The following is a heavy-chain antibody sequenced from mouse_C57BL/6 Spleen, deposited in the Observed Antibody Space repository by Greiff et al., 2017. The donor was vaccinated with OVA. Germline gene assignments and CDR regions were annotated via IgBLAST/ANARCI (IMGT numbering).Heavy chain of an antibody. CDR1: GYTFTSYW. V-gene: IGHV1-64*01. CDR2: IHPNSGST. CDR3: ARRVYYGSSYVFAY. D-gene: IGHD1-1*01. J-gene: IGHJ3*01. Sequence: QVQLQQSGAELVKPGASVKLSCKASGYTFTSYWMHWVKQRPGQGLEWIGMIHPNSGSTNYNEKFKSKATLTVDKSSSTAYMQLSSRTTEDAAVYYCARRVYYGSSYVFAYWGRVTLVTVSA.